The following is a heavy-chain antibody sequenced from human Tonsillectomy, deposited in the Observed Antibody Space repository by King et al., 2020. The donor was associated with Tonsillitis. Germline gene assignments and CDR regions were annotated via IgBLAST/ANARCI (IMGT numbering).Heavy chain of an antibody. V-gene: IGHV2-5*02. CDR3: AHRPAGSGSYFMSSHHNFDC. CDR2: IYWDNDK. CDR1: GFSLSTSGVG. Sequence: TLQESGPTLVKPTQTLTLTCTFSGFSLSTSGVGVGWIRQPPGKALEWLTLIYWDNDKRYSPSLKSRLTITKDTSKNQVVLAMTDMNPVNTATYYCAHRPAGSGSYFMSSHHNFDCWGQGTLGTVSS. J-gene: IGHJ4*02. D-gene: IGHD3-10*01.